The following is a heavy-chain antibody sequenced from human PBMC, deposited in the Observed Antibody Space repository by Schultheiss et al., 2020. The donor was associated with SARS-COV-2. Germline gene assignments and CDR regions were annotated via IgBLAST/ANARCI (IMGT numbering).Heavy chain of an antibody. D-gene: IGHD3-22*01. CDR1: GGSVSSGSYY. V-gene: IGHV4-39*07. Sequence: SETLSLTCTVSGGSVSSGSYYWSWIRQPPGKGLEWIGEIIHSGSTYYNPSLKSRVTISVDTSKNQFSLKLSSVTAADTAVYYCAVDSSGYLDAFDIWGQGTMVTVSS. J-gene: IGHJ3*02. CDR3: AVDSSGYLDAFDI. CDR2: IIHSGST.